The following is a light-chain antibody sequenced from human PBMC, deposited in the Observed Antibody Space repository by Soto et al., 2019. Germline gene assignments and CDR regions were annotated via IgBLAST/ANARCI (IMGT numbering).Light chain of an antibody. J-gene: IGKJ5*01. V-gene: IGKV3-15*01. Sequence: EIVMAQSPATLSVSPGERATLSCRASQSVSSNLAWYQQKPGQSPRLLIYGASTRATGIPARFSGSGSGTEFTLTISSLQSEDFAVYYCQQYNTWFSITFGQGTRLEIK. CDR3: QQYNTWFSIT. CDR1: QSVSSN. CDR2: GAS.